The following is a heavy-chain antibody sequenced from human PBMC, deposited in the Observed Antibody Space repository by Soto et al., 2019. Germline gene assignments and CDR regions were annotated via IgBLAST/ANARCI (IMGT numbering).Heavy chain of an antibody. D-gene: IGHD1-26*01. V-gene: IGHV1-24*01. Sequence: GASVKVSCKVSGYTLTELSVHWVRQAPGKGLEWMGGFDPEDGETIYAQKFQGRVTMTEDTSTDTAYMELSSLRSEDTAVYYCATGNVGATHYYYYGMDVWGQGTTVTVSS. CDR1: GYTLTELS. CDR2: FDPEDGET. J-gene: IGHJ6*02. CDR3: ATGNVGATHYYYYGMDV.